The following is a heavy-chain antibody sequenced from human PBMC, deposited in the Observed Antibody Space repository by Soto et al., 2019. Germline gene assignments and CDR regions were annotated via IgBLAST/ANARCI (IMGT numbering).Heavy chain of an antibody. CDR1: GYTVSTYW. J-gene: IGHJ4*02. CDR2: IFPGDSNV. Sequence: PGESLKISCKGSGYTVSTYWIAWVRQMPGKGLEWMGVIFPGDSNVRYSPSFQGRVTISADESIKTDFLRWSSLKASDTAMYYCARRSNSNPAAPHXWGQGTLVTVSX. D-gene: IGHD1-20*01. V-gene: IGHV5-51*01. CDR3: ARRSNSNPAAPHX.